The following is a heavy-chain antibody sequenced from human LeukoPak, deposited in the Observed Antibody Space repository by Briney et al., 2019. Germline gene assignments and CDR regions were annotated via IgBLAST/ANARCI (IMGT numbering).Heavy chain of an antibody. CDR3: AKERQGGNSYGDEASYFDY. J-gene: IGHJ4*02. Sequence: GGSLRLSCTASGFSFDTYAMNWVRQVPGKGLEWVSGISGSGGNSYYADSVKGRFTISRDNSKNTLYLQMHSLRAEDTAIYYCAKERQGGNSYGDEASYFDYWGQGTLVTVSS. D-gene: IGHD4-23*01. V-gene: IGHV3-23*01. CDR2: ISGSGGNS. CDR1: GFSFDTYA.